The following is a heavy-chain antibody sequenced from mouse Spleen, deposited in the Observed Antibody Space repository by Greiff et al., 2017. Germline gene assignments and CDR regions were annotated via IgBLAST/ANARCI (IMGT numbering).Heavy chain of an antibody. CDR3: ARQRWLLQGFAY. J-gene: IGHJ3*01. Sequence: EVQVVESGGGLVKPGGSLKLSCAASGFTFSSYAMSWVRQTPEKRLEWVATISSGGSYTYYPDSVKGRFTISRDNAKNTLYLQMSSLRSEDTAMYYCARQRWLLQGFAYWGQGTLVTVSA. CDR1: GFTFSSYA. CDR2: ISSGGSYT. V-gene: IGHV5-9-3*01. D-gene: IGHD2-3*01.